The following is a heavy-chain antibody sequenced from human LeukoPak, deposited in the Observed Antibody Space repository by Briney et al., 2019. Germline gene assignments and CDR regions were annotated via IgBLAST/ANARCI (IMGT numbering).Heavy chain of an antibody. Sequence: GGSLRLSCAASGFIFSYYIMDWVRQAPGKGLEWVGRIRTRINSSTTEYAASVKGRFTISRDDSKNSMYLHMNSLKTEDTAVYHCTRDGGEGGNSAFDIWGQGTMVTVSS. CDR1: GFIFSYYI. CDR2: IRTRINSSTT. D-gene: IGHD4-23*01. V-gene: IGHV3-72*01. J-gene: IGHJ3*02. CDR3: TRDGGEGGNSAFDI.